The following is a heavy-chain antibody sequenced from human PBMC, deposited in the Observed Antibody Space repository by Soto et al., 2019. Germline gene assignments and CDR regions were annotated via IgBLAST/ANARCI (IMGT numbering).Heavy chain of an antibody. CDR2: ISSSGNTI. Sequence: QVQLVESGGGLVKTGGSLRLACGASGFIFSDYYMSWVRQAPGKGLEWVAYISSSGNTIYYADSVKGRFTISRDNAKNSVFLQMTSLRAEDTALYLCAKMSSENYYDPVFSWGQGTLVTVSS. J-gene: IGHJ4*02. CDR3: AKMSSENYYDPVFS. D-gene: IGHD3-22*01. V-gene: IGHV3-11*01. CDR1: GFIFSDYY.